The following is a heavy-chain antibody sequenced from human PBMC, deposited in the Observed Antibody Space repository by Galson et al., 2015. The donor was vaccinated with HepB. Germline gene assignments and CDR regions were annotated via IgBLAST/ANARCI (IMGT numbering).Heavy chain of an antibody. J-gene: IGHJ1*01. V-gene: IGHV3-23*01. Sequence: SLRLSCAASGFTFSNYAMTWVRQAPGKGLEWVSSISAGGDTTYYADSVKGRFAISRDNSKDTVFLQMTSLGVEDTAVQFCGKDKVADTAMVIEHWGQGALVSVSS. CDR3: GKDKVADTAMVIEH. CDR1: GFTFSNYA. CDR2: ISAGGDTT. D-gene: IGHD5-18*01.